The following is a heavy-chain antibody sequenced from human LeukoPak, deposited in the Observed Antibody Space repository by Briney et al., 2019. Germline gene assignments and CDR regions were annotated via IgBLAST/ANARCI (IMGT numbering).Heavy chain of an antibody. J-gene: IGHJ4*02. D-gene: IGHD3-3*01. CDR1: GYTFTGYY. Sequence: ASVKVSCKASGYTFTGYYMHWVRQAPGQGLEWMGWINPNSGGTNYAQKFQGWVTMTRDTSISTAYMELSRLRSDDTAVYYCARVQYDFWSGYSFDYWGQGTLVTVSS. V-gene: IGHV1-2*04. CDR3: ARVQYDFWSGYSFDY. CDR2: INPNSGGT.